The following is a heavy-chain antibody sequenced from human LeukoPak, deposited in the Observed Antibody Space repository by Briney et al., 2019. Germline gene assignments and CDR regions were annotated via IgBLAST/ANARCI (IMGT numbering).Heavy chain of an antibody. J-gene: IGHJ6*02. CDR3: ATGAAGRNTYHYSGMVV. CDR2: FDPEDGET. D-gene: IGHD2-15*01. CDR1: GCTLTELS. V-gene: IGHV1-24*01. Sequence: GASVKVSCKVSGCTLTELSIHWVRQAPGKGLESMGGFDPEDGETSYAQKFQGRVTMPEDTSTDTAYMELSSLRSEDTAVYYCATGAAGRNTYHYSGMVVWGQGTAVTVSS.